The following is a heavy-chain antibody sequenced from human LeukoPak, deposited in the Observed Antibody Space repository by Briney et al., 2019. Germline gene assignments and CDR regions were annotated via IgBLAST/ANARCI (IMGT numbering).Heavy chain of an antibody. D-gene: IGHD6-6*01. CDR2: ISSSSSYI. Sequence: GGSLRLSXAASGFTFSSYSMNWVRQAPGKGLEWVSSISSSSSYIYYADSVKGRFTISRDIAKNSLYLQMNSLRAEGTAVYYCARDSSSSLTYWGQGTLVTVSS. V-gene: IGHV3-21*01. CDR3: ARDSSSSLTY. J-gene: IGHJ4*02. CDR1: GFTFSSYS.